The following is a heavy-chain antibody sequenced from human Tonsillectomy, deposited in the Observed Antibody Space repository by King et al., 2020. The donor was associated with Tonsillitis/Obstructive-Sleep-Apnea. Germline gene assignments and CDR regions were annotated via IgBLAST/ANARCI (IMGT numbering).Heavy chain of an antibody. CDR1: GGSISSYY. J-gene: IGHJ4*02. Sequence: QLQESGPGLAKPSETLSLTCTVSGGSISSYYWSWIRQPPGKGLEWIGYIYYSGDTNYNPSLKSRVTISLDTSKNQFSLKLSSVTAADTAVYYCARVRGVVGATFYYFDYWGQGTLVTVSS. CDR2: IYYSGDT. CDR3: ARVRGVVGATFYYFDY. V-gene: IGHV4-59*01. D-gene: IGHD1-26*01.